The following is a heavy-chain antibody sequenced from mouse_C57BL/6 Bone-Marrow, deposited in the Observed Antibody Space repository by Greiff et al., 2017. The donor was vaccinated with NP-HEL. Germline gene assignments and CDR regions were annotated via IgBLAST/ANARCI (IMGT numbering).Heavy chain of an antibody. Sequence: VQLQQPGAELVRPGSSVKLSCKASGYTFTSYWMDWVKPRPGQGLEWIGNIYPSDSETHYNQKFKDKATLTVDKSSSTAYMQLSSLTSEDSAVYYCARNVIITTVVATGDYAMDYWGQGTSVTVSS. CDR1: GYTFTSYW. J-gene: IGHJ4*01. V-gene: IGHV1-61*01. D-gene: IGHD1-1*01. CDR2: IYPSDSET. CDR3: ARNVIITTVVATGDYAMDY.